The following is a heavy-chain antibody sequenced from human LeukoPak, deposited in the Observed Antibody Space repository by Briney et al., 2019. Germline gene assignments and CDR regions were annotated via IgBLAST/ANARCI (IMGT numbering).Heavy chain of an antibody. CDR3: ARQGWSYELDY. CDR2: IYYSGST. J-gene: IGHJ4*02. CDR1: GGSISSYY. Sequence: SETLSLTCTVSGGSISSYYWSWIRQPPGKGLEWIGYIYYSGSTNYNPSLKSRVTISVDTSKNQFSLKLSSVTAADTAVYYCARQGWSYELDYWGQGTLVTVSS. V-gene: IGHV4-59*08. D-gene: IGHD6-19*01.